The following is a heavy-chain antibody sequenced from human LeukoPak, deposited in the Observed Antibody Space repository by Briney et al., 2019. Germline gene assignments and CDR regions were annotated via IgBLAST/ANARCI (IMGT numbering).Heavy chain of an antibody. V-gene: IGHV4-59*13. CDR3: AREEGNWNDLDAFDI. CDR1: GGSISSYY. D-gene: IGHD1-20*01. J-gene: IGHJ3*02. Sequence: PSETLSLTCTVSGGSISSYYWSWIPQPPGKGLEGIGHIYYSGSTNYNPYLKSRVTISVDTSKNQFYLKLSSVTAADTAVYYCAREEGNWNDLDAFDIWGQGTMVTVSS. CDR2: IYYSGST.